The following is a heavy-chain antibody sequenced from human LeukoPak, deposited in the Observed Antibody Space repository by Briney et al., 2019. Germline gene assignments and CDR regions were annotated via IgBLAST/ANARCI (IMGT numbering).Heavy chain of an antibody. Sequence: GESLKISCKGSGYSFAGSWIAWVRQMPGKGLEWMGLIYPGDSDTRYSPSFQGQVSISVDKSISTTFLQWSSLKASDTAMYYCARQYGRPYDYWGQGTLVSVSS. V-gene: IGHV5-51*01. D-gene: IGHD3-10*01. J-gene: IGHJ4*02. CDR1: GYSFAGSW. CDR2: IYPGDSDT. CDR3: ARQYGRPYDY.